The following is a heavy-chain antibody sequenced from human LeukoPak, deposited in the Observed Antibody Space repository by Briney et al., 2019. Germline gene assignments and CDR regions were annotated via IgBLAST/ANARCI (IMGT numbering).Heavy chain of an antibody. CDR3: ARDCRLNCARQPGFDS. CDR1: GLTFNNYN. D-gene: IGHD1-1*01. Sequence: PGGSLRLSCVASGLTFNNYNMNWVRQASGKGLEWVSLISSDGSYIYYADSVRGRFTISRDNAKNSLYLQMNSLRDEDTAVYYCARDCRLNCARQPGFDSWGQGTLVTVSS. J-gene: IGHJ5*01. V-gene: IGHV3-21*01. CDR2: ISSDGSYI.